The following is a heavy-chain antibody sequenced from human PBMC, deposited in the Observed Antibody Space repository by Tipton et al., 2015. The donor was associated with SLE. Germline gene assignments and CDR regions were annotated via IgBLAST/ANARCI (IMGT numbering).Heavy chain of an antibody. V-gene: IGHV4-59*11. CDR3: ARSRRVTTVDY. CDR2: IHYSGST. J-gene: IGHJ4*02. D-gene: IGHD4-11*01. Sequence: TLSLTCTVSGGSISSHYWSWIRQPPGKGLEWIGYIHYSGSTNYNPSLKSRVTISVDTSKNQFSLKLSSVTAADTAVYYCARSRRVTTVDYWGQGTLVTVSS. CDR1: GGSISSHY.